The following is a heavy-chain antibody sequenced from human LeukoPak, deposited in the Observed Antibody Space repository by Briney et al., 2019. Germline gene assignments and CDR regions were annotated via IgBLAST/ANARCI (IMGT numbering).Heavy chain of an antibody. CDR3: AVGVRGSGSYQIWGHAFDI. CDR2: IIPIFATA. CDR1: GGTFSNYV. V-gene: IGHV1-69*01. Sequence: SVKVSCKASGGTFSNYVINWVRQAPGQGLEWMGGIIPIFATADYAQKFQGRVTITADESTSTAYMELSSLRSEDTAVYYCAVGVRGSGSYQIWGHAFDIWGQGTMVTVSS. D-gene: IGHD3-10*01. J-gene: IGHJ3*02.